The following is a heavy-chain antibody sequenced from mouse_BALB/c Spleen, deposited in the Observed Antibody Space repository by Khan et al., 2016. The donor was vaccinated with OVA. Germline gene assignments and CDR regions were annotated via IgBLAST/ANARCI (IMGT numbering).Heavy chain of an antibody. CDR3: ARNYDYDEGLAY. J-gene: IGHJ3*01. CDR2: IWSGGTT. V-gene: IGHV2-2*02. CDR1: GFSLTTYG. Sequence: QVQLQESGPGLVQPSQSLSITCTVSGFSLTTYGVHWVRQSPGKGLEWLGVIWSGGTTDYSAAFISRLSITKDNSKSQVFFKMNSLQANDTAIYYGARNYDYDEGLAYWGQGTLVTVSA. D-gene: IGHD2-4*01.